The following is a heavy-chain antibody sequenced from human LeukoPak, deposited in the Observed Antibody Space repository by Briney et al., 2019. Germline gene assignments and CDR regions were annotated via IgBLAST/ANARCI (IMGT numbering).Heavy chain of an antibody. Sequence: SETLSLTCTVSGGSISSSYWSWIRQPPGKGLEWIGYIYYSGSTNYNPSLKSRVTISVDTSKNQFSLKLNSVTAADTAVYYCARRANNYGLGYFDYWGQGTLVTVSS. CDR2: IYYSGST. V-gene: IGHV4-59*08. J-gene: IGHJ4*02. CDR3: ARRANNYGLGYFDY. D-gene: IGHD3-10*01. CDR1: GGSISSSY.